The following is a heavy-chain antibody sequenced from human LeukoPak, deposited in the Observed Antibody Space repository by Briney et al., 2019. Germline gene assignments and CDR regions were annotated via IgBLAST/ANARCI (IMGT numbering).Heavy chain of an antibody. Sequence: GGSLRLSCTASGFTFGDYAMSWFRQAPGKGLEWVAVISYDGSNKYYADSVKGRFTISRDNSKNTLYLQMNSLRAEDTAVYYCANDGPFDYWGQGTLVTVSS. V-gene: IGHV3-30*18. CDR3: ANDGPFDY. CDR1: GFTFGDYA. CDR2: ISYDGSNK. J-gene: IGHJ4*02.